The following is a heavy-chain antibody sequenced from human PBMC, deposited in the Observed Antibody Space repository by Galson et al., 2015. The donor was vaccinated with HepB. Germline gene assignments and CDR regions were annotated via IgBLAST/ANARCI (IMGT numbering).Heavy chain of an antibody. CDR2: IIPILGIA. CDR1: GGTFSSYT. J-gene: IGHJ1*01. Sequence: SVKVSCKASGGTFSSYTISWVRQAPGQGLEWMGRIIPILGIANYAQKFQGRVTMTRDTSISTAYMELSSLRSDDTAVYYCARGVPAAMSYFQHWGQGTLVTVSS. D-gene: IGHD2-2*01. V-gene: IGHV1-69*02. CDR3: ARGVPAAMSYFQH.